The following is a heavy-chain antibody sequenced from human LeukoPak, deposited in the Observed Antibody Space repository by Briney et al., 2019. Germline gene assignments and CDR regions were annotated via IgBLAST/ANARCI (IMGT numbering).Heavy chain of an antibody. CDR1: GFTFSSYS. D-gene: IGHD2-2*01. V-gene: IGHV3-48*01. J-gene: IGHJ6*03. Sequence: GGSLRLSCAASGFTFSSYSMNWVRQAPGRGLEWVSYISSSSTIYYAESVKGRFTSSRENAKNSLYLQMNSLRAEDTAVYYCARSCSSTTCYSYYYYYMDVWGKGTTVTVSS. CDR2: ISSSSTI. CDR3: ARSCSSTTCYSYYYYYMDV.